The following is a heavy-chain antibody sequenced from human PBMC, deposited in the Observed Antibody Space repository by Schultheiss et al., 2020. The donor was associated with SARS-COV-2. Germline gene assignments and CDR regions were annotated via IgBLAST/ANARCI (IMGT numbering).Heavy chain of an antibody. CDR1: GGSISSYY. J-gene: IGHJ5*02. CDR3: ARDFGMVRENWFDP. Sequence: SETLSLTCTVSGGSISSYYWSWIRQPPGKGLEWIGYIYYSGSTNYNPSLKSRVTISVDKSKNQFSLKLSSVTAADTAVYYCARDFGMVRENWFDPWGQGTLVTVSS. CDR2: IYYSGST. V-gene: IGHV4-59*12. D-gene: IGHD3-10*01.